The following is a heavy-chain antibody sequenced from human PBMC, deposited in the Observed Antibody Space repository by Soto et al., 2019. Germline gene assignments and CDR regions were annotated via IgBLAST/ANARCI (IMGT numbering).Heavy chain of an antibody. CDR2: ISGSGGST. J-gene: IGHJ6*02. CDR1: GFTFSSYA. CDR3: PAGIYSYGMDV. V-gene: IGHV3-23*01. Sequence: EVQLLESGGGLVQPGGSLRLSCAASGFTFSSYAMSWVRQAPGKGLEWVSTISGSGGSTYYADSVKGRFTISRDNSKNTLYLQMDSLRADDTAGYYCPAGIYSYGMDVWGQGTTVTVSS. D-gene: IGHD6-13*01.